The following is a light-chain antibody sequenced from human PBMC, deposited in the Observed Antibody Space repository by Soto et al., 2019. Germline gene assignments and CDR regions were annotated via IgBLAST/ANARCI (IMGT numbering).Light chain of an antibody. CDR2: GAA. Sequence: EIVMTQSPGPLSVSPGDGATLSCRASESVNRFLAWYQHKPGQAPRLLIYGAATRAAGVPVRFSGSGSGTEFTLTISSLQSEDRAVYSCQQYNSWPRTFGQGTKVEIK. J-gene: IGKJ1*01. CDR3: QQYNSWPRT. CDR1: ESVNRF. V-gene: IGKV3-15*01.